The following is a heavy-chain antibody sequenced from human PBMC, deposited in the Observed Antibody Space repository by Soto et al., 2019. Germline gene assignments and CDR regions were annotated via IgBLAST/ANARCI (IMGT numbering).Heavy chain of an antibody. CDR1: GFTFSNAW. V-gene: IGHV3-15*01. CDR3: TSHSSGYYYVYY. J-gene: IGHJ4*02. CDR2: IKSKTDGGTT. Sequence: GESLKISCAASGFTFSNAWMSWVRQAPGKGLEWVGRIKSKTDGGTTDYAAPVKGRFTISRDDSKNTLYLQMNSLKTEDTAVYYCTSHSSGYYYVYYWGQGTLVTVSS. D-gene: IGHD3-22*01.